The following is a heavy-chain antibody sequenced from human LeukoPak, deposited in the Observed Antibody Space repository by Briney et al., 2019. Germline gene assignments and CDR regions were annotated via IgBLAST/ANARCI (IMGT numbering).Heavy chain of an antibody. V-gene: IGHV3-23*01. Sequence: GGSLRLSCAASGFTFSSYGMSWVRQAPGKGLEWVSAISGSGGSTYYADSVKGRFIISRDNSKNTLYLQMNSLRVEDTAVYYCARDILLGMDVWGKGTTVTISS. D-gene: IGHD2-21*01. CDR1: GFTFSSYG. J-gene: IGHJ6*04. CDR2: ISGSGGST. CDR3: ARDILLGMDV.